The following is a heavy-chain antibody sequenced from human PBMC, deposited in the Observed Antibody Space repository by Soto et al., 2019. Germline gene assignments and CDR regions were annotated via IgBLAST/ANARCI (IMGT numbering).Heavy chain of an antibody. V-gene: IGHV3-33*01. CDR3: ARDRGQSGSYYPNFYFDY. CDR1: GFTFSSYG. CDR2: IWYDGSNK. D-gene: IGHD1-26*01. J-gene: IGHJ4*02. Sequence: GGSLRLSCAASGFTFSSYGMHWVRQAPGKGLEWVAVIWYDGSNKYYADSVKGRFTISRDNSKNTLYLQMNSLRAEDTAVYYCARDRGQSGSYYPNFYFDYWGQGTLVTVSS.